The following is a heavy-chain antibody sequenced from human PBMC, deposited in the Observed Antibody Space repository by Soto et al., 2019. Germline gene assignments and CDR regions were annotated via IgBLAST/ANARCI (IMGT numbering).Heavy chain of an antibody. D-gene: IGHD3-16*02. V-gene: IGHV1-24*01. CDR2: FDPEDGET. Sequence: QVQLVQSGAEVKKPGASVKVSCKVSGYTLTELSMHWVRQAPGKGLEWMGGFDPEDGETIYAQKFQGRVTMTEATSTDTAYIELSSLRSEDTAVYYCATPPRRLGELSFVAYWGQGTMVTVSS. CDR1: GYTLTELS. J-gene: IGHJ4*02. CDR3: ATPPRRLGELSFVAY.